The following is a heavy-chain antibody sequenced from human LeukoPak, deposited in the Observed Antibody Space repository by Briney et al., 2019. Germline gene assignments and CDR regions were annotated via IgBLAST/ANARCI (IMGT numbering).Heavy chain of an antibody. CDR3: ARDWQVYGSGSFDY. D-gene: IGHD3-10*01. J-gene: IGHJ4*02. CDR2: ISEDGSNK. Sequence: GGSLRLSCAASGFTLSRFGMHWVRQAPDKGLEWVAVISEDGSNKYYADSVKGRFTISRDNAKNSLYLQMNSLRAEDTAVYYCARDWQVYGSGSFDYWGQGTLVTVSS. CDR1: GFTLSRFG. V-gene: IGHV3-30*03.